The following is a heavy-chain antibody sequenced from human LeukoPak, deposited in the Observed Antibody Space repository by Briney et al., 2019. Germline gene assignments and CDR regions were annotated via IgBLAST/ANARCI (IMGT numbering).Heavy chain of an antibody. CDR2: IKQDGSAK. J-gene: IGHJ4*02. Sequence: PGGSLRLSCAASGFTFLNYWMTWVRQAPGKGLEWVANIKQDGSAKIYVDSVKGRFTLSRDNAENSLYLQMNSLRAEDTAVYYCVRATTDKNVGSSDYWGQGTLVTVSS. CDR1: GFTFLNYW. D-gene: IGHD6-6*01. V-gene: IGHV3-7*04. CDR3: VRATTDKNVGSSDY.